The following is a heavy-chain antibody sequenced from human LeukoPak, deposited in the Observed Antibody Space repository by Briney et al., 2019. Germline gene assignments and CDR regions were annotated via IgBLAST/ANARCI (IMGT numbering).Heavy chain of an antibody. CDR2: IYYTGTT. Sequence: SETLSLTCTVSGGSISGTYYWSWIRQPPGKGLEWIGYIYYTGTTDSNPSVKSRVTISLDTSKNQFSLNLSSVTAADTAVYYCARRWVYDKRAFDAWGQGTMVTVSS. CDR3: ARRWVYDKRAFDA. V-gene: IGHV4-59*08. D-gene: IGHD3-16*01. CDR1: GGSISGTYY. J-gene: IGHJ3*01.